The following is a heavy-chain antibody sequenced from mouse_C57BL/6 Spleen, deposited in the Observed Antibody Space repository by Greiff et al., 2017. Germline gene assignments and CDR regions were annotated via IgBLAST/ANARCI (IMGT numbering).Heavy chain of an antibody. V-gene: IGHV5-12*01. CDR2: ISNGGGST. D-gene: IGHD2-5*01. Sequence: EVQGVESGGGLVQPGGSLKLSCAASGFTFSDYYMYWVRQTPEKRLEWVAYISNGGGSTYYPDTVKGRFTISRDNAKNTLYLQMSRLKSEDTAMYYCARQDYSNPMDYWGQGTSVTVSS. CDR1: GFTFSDYY. CDR3: ARQDYSNPMDY. J-gene: IGHJ4*01.